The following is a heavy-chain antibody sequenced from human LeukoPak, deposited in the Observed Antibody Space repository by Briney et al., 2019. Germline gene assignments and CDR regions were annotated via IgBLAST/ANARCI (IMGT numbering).Heavy chain of an antibody. V-gene: IGHV4-59*12. Sequence: TSETLSLTCNVSGGSISGYHWSWIRQPPGKGLEWLGYIYYSGSSNYNPSLKSRVTMSADTSKNQFSLKLSSVTAADTAVYYCARVQSDGYCSSTSCYGTGNYYYYMDVWGKGTTVTVSS. CDR1: GGSISGYH. CDR3: ARVQSDGYCSSTSCYGTGNYYYYMDV. CDR2: IYYSGSS. J-gene: IGHJ6*03. D-gene: IGHD2-2*03.